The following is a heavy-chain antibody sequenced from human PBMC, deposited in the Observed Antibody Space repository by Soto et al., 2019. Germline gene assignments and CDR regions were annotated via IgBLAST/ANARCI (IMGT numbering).Heavy chain of an antibody. D-gene: IGHD3-3*01. J-gene: IGHJ4*02. CDR2: INHSGST. CDR3: ARAGIFGVVIIPGAFFDY. CDR1: GGSFSGYY. Sequence: SETLSLTCAVYGGSFSGYYWSWIRQPPGKGLEWIGEINHSGSTNYNPSLESRVTISVDTSKNQFSLKLSSVTAADTAVYYCARAGIFGVVIIPGAFFDYWGQGTLVTVSS. V-gene: IGHV4-34*01.